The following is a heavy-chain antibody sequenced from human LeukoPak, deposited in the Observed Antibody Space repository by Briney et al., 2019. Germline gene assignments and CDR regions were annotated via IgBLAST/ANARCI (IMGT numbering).Heavy chain of an antibody. CDR3: AKRGVVIRVFLVGFHKEAYYFDS. D-gene: IGHD3-10*01. Sequence: GGSLRLSCAASGITLSNYGMSWVRQAPGKGLEWVAGLSGNGGGTNYADSVQGRFTISRDNPKNTLCLQMNSLRAEDTAVYFCAKRGVVIRVFLVGFHKEAYYFDSWGQGALVTVSS. J-gene: IGHJ4*02. V-gene: IGHV3-23*01. CDR2: LSGNGGGT. CDR1: GITLSNYG.